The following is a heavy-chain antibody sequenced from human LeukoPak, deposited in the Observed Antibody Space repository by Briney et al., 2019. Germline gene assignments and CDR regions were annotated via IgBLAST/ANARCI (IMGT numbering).Heavy chain of an antibody. CDR1: GGSISSYY. V-gene: IGHV4-59*01. CDR2: IYYSGST. CDR3: ARVPVIDYYYYYMDV. D-gene: IGHD3-10*01. J-gene: IGHJ6*03. Sequence: SETLSLTCTVSGGSISSYYWSWIRQPPGEGLEWIGYIYYSGSTNYNPSLKSRVTISVDTSKNQFSLKLSSVTAADTAVYYCARVPVIDYYYYYMDVWGKGTTVTVSS.